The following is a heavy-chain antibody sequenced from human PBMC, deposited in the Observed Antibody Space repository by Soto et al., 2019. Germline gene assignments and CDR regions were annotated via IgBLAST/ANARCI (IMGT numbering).Heavy chain of an antibody. D-gene: IGHD2-2*01. CDR2: IYHSGSI. CDR3: ARAPGYCSSTSCYQYFDY. Sequence: SETLSLTCAVSGGSISSGGYSWSWIRQPPGKGLEWIGYIYHSGSIYYNPSLKSRVTISVDRSKNQFSLKLSSVTAADTAVYYCARAPGYCSSTSCYQYFDYWGQGTLVTVSS. CDR1: GGSISSGGYS. J-gene: IGHJ4*02. V-gene: IGHV4-30-2*01.